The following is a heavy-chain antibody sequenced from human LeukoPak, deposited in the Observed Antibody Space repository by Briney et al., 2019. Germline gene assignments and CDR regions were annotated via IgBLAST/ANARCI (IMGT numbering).Heavy chain of an antibody. CDR1: GASISSYY. CDR3: ARLRGGDYSSYNWFDP. Sequence: SETLSLTCTVSGASISSYYWSWIRQPPGKGLEWIGYIYYSGSTNYNPSLKSRVTISVDTSKNHFSLRLSSVTAADTAVYYCARLRGGDYSSYNWFDPWGQGTLVTVSS. V-gene: IGHV4-59*01. J-gene: IGHJ5*02. D-gene: IGHD2-21*02. CDR2: IYYSGST.